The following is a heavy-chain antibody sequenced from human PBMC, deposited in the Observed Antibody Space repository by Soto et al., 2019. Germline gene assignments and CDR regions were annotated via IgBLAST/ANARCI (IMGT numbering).Heavy chain of an antibody. V-gene: IGHV3-30-3*01. CDR3: AGDRRPYGDYDYYGMDV. CDR1: GFTFSSYA. Sequence: PGGSLRLSCAASGFTFSSYAMHWVRQAPGKGLEWVAVISYDGSNKYYADSVKGRFTISRDNSKNTLYLQMNSLRAEDTAVYYCAGDRRPYGDYDYYGMDVWGQGTTVTVSS. CDR2: ISYDGSNK. J-gene: IGHJ6*02. D-gene: IGHD4-17*01.